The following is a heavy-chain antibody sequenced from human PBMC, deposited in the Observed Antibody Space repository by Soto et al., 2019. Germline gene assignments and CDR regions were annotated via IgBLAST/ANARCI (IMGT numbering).Heavy chain of an antibody. Sequence: EVQLVESGGGLVQPGGSLRLSCAASGFTFSSYWMSWVRQAPGKGLEWVANVNQDGGEKFYVGSVKDRFTISRDNAMNSQYLQMNSPRAEGTAVYYCARGRPIPYWGLGTLVTVSS. CDR1: GFTFSSYW. J-gene: IGHJ4*02. V-gene: IGHV3-7*01. CDR2: VNQDGGEK. CDR3: ARGRPIPY. D-gene: IGHD2-21*01.